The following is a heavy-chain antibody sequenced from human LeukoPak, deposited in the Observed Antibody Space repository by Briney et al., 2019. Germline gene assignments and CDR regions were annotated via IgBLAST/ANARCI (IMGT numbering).Heavy chain of an antibody. V-gene: IGHV1-46*01. CDR1: GYTFTSNY. CDR3: ARAQEGFDY. J-gene: IGHJ4*02. CDR2: IYPRDGST. Sequence: ASVNVSCKASGYTFTSNYIHWVRQAPGQGLEWMGMIYPRDGSTSYAQKFQGRVTVTRDTSTSTVHMELSGLRSEDTAVYYCARAQEGFDYWGQGTLVTVSS.